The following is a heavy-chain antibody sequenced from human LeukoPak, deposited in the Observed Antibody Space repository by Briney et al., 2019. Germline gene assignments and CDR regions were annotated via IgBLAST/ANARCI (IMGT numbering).Heavy chain of an antibody. CDR2: ISYDGSNK. D-gene: IGHD3-22*01. CDR3: ARGPYYYDSRGSLGAFDI. J-gene: IGHJ3*02. V-gene: IGHV3-30-3*01. CDR1: GFTFSSYA. Sequence: KPGGSLRLSCAASGFTFSSYAMHWVRQAPGKGLEWVAVISYDGSNKYYADSVKGRFTISRDNSKNTLYLQMNSLRAEDTAVYYCARGPYYYDSRGSLGAFDIWGQGTMVTVSS.